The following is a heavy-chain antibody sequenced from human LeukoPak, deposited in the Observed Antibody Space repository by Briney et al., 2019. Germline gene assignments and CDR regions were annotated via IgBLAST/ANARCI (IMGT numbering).Heavy chain of an antibody. D-gene: IGHD3-22*01. J-gene: IGHJ3*02. V-gene: IGHV4-4*07. CDR2: IYSSGST. CDR3: GGSSYYYDSSGYNDDAFDI. Sequence: SETLSLTCTVSGGSISSNYWSWIRQSAGKGLEWIGRIYSSGSTNYNPSLESRVTMSIDTSRNQFSLKLSSVTAADTAVYYCGGSSYYYDSSGYNDDAFDIWGQGTMVTVSS. CDR1: GGSISSNY.